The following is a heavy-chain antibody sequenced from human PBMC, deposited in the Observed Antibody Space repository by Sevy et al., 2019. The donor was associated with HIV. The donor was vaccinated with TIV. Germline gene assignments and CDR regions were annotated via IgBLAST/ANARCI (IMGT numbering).Heavy chain of an antibody. V-gene: IGHV5-51*01. CDR1: GYSFTTYW. CDR3: ARLGNNEEGAFDI. J-gene: IGHJ3*02. D-gene: IGHD2-8*01. CDR2: IYPGDSDT. Sequence: GESLKISCKASGYSFTTYWIGWVRQMPGKGLHWMGSIYPGDSDTIYSPSFQGQVSISPDKSVTTAYLQWNSLQASDTAIYYCARLGNNEEGAFDIWGQGTMVTVSS.